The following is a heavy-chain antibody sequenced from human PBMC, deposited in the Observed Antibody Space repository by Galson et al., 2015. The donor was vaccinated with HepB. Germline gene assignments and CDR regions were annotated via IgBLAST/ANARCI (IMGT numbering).Heavy chain of an antibody. D-gene: IGHD4-11*01. CDR1: GFSLSTSGMC. CDR2: IDWDDDK. Sequence: PALVKPTQTLTLTCTFSGFSLSTSGMCVSWIRQPPGKALEWLARIDWDDDKYYSTSLKTRLTISKDTSKNQVVLTMTNMDPVDTATYYCARTTTVTTSGVYYYYGMDVWGQGTTVTVSS. J-gene: IGHJ6*02. V-gene: IGHV2-70*11. CDR3: ARTTTVTTSGVYYYYGMDV.